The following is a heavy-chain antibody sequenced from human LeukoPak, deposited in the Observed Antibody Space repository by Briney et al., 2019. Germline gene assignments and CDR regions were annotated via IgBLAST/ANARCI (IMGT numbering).Heavy chain of an antibody. D-gene: IGHD5-12*01. Sequence: GGSLRLSCVASGFTFSTFAMNWVRQAPGKGLEWVSSISETGPISYYADSVKGQFTNTRDNSKNTLYLQMSSLRGEDTAVYYCARDREVGYDYWGQGTLVAVSS. CDR1: GFTFSTFA. CDR2: ISETGPIS. CDR3: ARDREVGYDY. V-gene: IGHV3-23*01. J-gene: IGHJ4*02.